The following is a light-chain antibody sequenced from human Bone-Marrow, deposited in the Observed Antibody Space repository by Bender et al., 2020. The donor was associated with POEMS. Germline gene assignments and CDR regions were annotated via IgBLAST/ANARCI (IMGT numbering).Light chain of an antibody. CDR1: SSNFGNNA. CDR2: SNN. V-gene: IGLV1-44*01. CDR3: SSWDDSLNGWV. J-gene: IGLJ3*02. Sequence: QSVLTQPPSASGTPGQSVTISCSGTSSNFGNNAANWYQHVPGTAPKLLIYSNNQRPSGVPERFSASTSGTSASLAISGLHSDDEADYYCSSWDDSLNGWVVGGGTKLTVL.